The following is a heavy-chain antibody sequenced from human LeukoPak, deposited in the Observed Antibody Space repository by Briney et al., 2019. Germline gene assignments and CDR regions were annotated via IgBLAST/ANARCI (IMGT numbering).Heavy chain of an antibody. V-gene: IGHV3-64*01. D-gene: IGHD6-13*01. J-gene: IGHJ5*02. CDR2: ISSNGGST. CDR3: ARDRPGGSSWSWFDP. CDR1: GFTFSSYA. Sequence: GGSLRLSCAASGFTFSSYAMHWVRQAPGKGLEYVSAISSNGGSTYYANSVKGRFTISRDNSKNSLYLQMNSLRAEDTAVYFCARDRPGGSSWSWFDPWGQGTLVTVSS.